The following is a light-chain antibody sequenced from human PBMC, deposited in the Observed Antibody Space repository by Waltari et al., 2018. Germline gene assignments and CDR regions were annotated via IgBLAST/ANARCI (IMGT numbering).Light chain of an antibody. CDR3: KQALQTPRT. Sequence: DMVMTQSPLSLPVTPGEPASHACRSSQSLLHSNGYNNLDWYLQKPGQSPQLLIYWGSNRASGVPDRFSGSGSGTDFTLKISRVEAEDVGVYYCKQALQTPRTFGQGTKVEIK. CDR2: WGS. J-gene: IGKJ1*01. CDR1: QSLLHSNGYNN. V-gene: IGKV2-28*01.